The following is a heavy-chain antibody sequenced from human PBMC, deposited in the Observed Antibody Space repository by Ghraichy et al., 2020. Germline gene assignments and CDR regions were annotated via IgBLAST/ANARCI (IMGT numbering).Heavy chain of an antibody. V-gene: IGHV1-18*04. J-gene: IGHJ4*02. D-gene: IGHD3-10*01. Sequence: ASVKVSCKASGYTFTSYGISWVRQAPGQGLEWMGWISAYNGNTNYAQKLQGRVTMTTDTSTSTAYMELRSLRSDDTAVYYCARDLRRYYGSGSVGAIGYWGQGTLVTVSS. CDR1: GYTFTSYG. CDR3: ARDLRRYYGSGSVGAIGY. CDR2: ISAYNGNT.